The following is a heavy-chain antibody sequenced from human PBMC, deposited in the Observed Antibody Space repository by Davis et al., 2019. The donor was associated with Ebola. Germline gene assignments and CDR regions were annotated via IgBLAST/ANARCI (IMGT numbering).Heavy chain of an antibody. Sequence: GESLKISCAASGFIFSSYVMSWVRQAPGKGLEWVSTLGTSADTYYADSVKGRFTISRDNSKNTLYLQMNSLRAEDTAVYYCASGRGYSYGSYFDYWGQGTLVTVSS. CDR2: LGTSADT. D-gene: IGHD5-18*01. CDR1: GFIFSSYV. J-gene: IGHJ4*02. V-gene: IGHV3-23*01. CDR3: ASGRGYSYGSYFDY.